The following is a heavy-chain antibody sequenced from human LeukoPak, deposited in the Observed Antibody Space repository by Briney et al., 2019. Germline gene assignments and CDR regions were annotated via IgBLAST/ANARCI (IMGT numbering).Heavy chain of an antibody. Sequence: GRSLRLSCAVSGFTFSSYAMHWVRQAPGKGLEWVAVISYDGSNKYYADSVKGRFTISRDNSKNTLYLQMNSLRAEDTAVYYCARALAVAGPFDYWGQGTLVTVSS. CDR2: ISYDGSNK. CDR1: GFTFSSYA. D-gene: IGHD6-19*01. CDR3: ARALAVAGPFDY. V-gene: IGHV3-30-3*01. J-gene: IGHJ4*02.